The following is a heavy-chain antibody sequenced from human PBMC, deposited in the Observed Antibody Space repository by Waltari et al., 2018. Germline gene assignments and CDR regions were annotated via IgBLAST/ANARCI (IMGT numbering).Heavy chain of an antibody. V-gene: IGHV1-69*01. CDR3: ARGRGYDWYFDY. J-gene: IGHJ4*02. Sequence: QVQLVQSGAEVKKPGSSVKVSCKASGGTFSSYAISWVRQAPGQGLGWRGGIITILGTANYAQKFQGRVTITADESTSTAYIELSSLRSEDTAVYYCARGRGYDWYFDYWGQGTLVTVSS. CDR2: IITILGTA. D-gene: IGHD5-12*01. CDR1: GGTFSSYA.